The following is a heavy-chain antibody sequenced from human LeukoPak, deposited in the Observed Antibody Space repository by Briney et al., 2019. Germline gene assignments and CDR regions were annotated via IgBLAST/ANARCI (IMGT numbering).Heavy chain of an antibody. V-gene: IGHV3-30*04. Sequence: GGSLRLSCAASGFTFSSYAMHWVRQAPGKGLEWVAVISYDGSNKYYADSVKGRFTISRDNSKNTLYLQMNSLRAEDTAVYYCARVRDGYKPRSVVLGYWGQGTLVTVSS. D-gene: IGHD5-24*01. CDR2: ISYDGSNK. CDR3: ARVRDGYKPRSVVLGY. CDR1: GFTFSSYA. J-gene: IGHJ4*02.